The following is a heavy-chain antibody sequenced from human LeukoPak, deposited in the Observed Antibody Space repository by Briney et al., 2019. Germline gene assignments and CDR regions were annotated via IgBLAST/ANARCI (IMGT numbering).Heavy chain of an antibody. CDR1: GFTFSSYA. J-gene: IGHJ4*02. Sequence: GGSLRLSCAASGFTFSSYAMHWVRQAPGKGLEWVAVISYDGSNKYYADSVKGRFTISRDNSKNTLYLQMNSLRAEDTAVYYCARGQTDSSGWYFGYWGQGTLVTVSS. D-gene: IGHD6-19*01. CDR2: ISYDGSNK. CDR3: ARGQTDSSGWYFGY. V-gene: IGHV3-30*04.